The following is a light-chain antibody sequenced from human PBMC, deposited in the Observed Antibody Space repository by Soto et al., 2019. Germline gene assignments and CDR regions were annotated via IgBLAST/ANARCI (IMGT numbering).Light chain of an antibody. Sequence: EIVFTQSPSTLSLSPGERATLSCRASQSVSSYLAWYQQKPGQAPRLLIYDASNRATGIPARFSGSGSGTDFTLTISSLEPEDFAVYYCQQRSNWPPSTLGQGTRLEIK. CDR2: DAS. CDR3: QQRSNWPPST. V-gene: IGKV3-11*01. CDR1: QSVSSY. J-gene: IGKJ5*01.